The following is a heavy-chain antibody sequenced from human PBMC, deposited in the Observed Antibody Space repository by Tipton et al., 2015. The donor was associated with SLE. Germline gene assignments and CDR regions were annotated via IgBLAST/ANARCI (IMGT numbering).Heavy chain of an antibody. CDR3: ARRILGVGAFDI. J-gene: IGHJ3*02. CDR2: IYYSVTT. V-gene: IGHV4-59*12. CDR1: DGSISSYF. D-gene: IGHD2-8*02. Sequence: LRLSCTVSDGSISSYFWSWIRQPPGKGLEWIGYIYYSVTTNYNPSLKSRVTISVDTSKNQFSLKLTSVTAADTAVYYCARRILGVGAFDIWGQGTMVAVSS.